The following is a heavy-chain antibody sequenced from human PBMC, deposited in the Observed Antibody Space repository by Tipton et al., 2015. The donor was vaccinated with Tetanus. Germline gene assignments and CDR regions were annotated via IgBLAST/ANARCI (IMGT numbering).Heavy chain of an antibody. CDR2: MNPNTGHA. CDR3: AKDPASRGWFDP. Sequence: QVQLVQSGPEVKKPGASVKVSCKAFGYAFASYDLNWVRQATGQGLEWLGYMNPNTGHAGYAQKFQGRVTMTSDISTTTAYMELRNLRSDDTAVYYCAKDPASRGWFDPWGQGTLVSVSS. J-gene: IGHJ5*02. V-gene: IGHV1-8*01. CDR1: GYAFASYD.